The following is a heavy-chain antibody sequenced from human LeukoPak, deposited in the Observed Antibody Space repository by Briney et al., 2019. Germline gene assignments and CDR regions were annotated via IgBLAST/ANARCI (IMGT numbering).Heavy chain of an antibody. V-gene: IGHV3-23*01. J-gene: IGHJ6*02. D-gene: IGHD3-16*01. CDR1: GFTFSSYA. CDR2: ISGSGDTT. CDR3: AKGPVWGWRGMDV. Sequence: GGSLRLSCAASGFTFSSYAMSWVRQAPGKGLVWVSAISGSGDTTYYADSVKGRFTISRDNSKNTLYLQMNSLRVEDTAVYYCAKGPVWGWRGMDVWGQGTTVTVSS.